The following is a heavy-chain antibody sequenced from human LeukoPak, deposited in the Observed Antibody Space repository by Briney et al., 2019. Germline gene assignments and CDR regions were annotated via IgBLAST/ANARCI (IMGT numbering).Heavy chain of an antibody. CDR3: AKALSTSLAYYYYYGMDA. D-gene: IGHD2-2*01. J-gene: IGHJ6*02. Sequence: GGSLRPSCAASGFTFSSYAMSWVRQAPGKGLEWVSAISGSGGSTYYADSVKGRFTISRDNSKNTLYLQMNSLRAEDTAVYYCAKALSTSLAYYYYYGMDAWGQGTTVTVSS. CDR1: GFTFSSYA. CDR2: ISGSGGST. V-gene: IGHV3-23*01.